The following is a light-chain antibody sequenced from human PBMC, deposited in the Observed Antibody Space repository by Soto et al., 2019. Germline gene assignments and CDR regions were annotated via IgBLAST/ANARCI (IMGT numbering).Light chain of an antibody. V-gene: IGKV4-1*01. Sequence: DIVMTQSPDSLAVSLGERATINCKYSQSVLNSSNNKNSLAWYQQKPGQPPKLLIYWASTRESGVPDRFSGGGSGTDFTLTTSSLQAEDVAIYYYQQYYTTPPYLTFGGGTKVEIK. CDR2: WAS. CDR3: QQYYTTPPYLT. CDR1: QSVLNSSNNKNS. J-gene: IGKJ4*01.